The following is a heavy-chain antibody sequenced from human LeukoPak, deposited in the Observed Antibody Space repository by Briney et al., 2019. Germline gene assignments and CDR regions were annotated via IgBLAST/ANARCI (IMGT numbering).Heavy chain of an antibody. CDR3: TTGLGATTGSYYYYYMDV. V-gene: IGHV3-15*01. CDR1: GFTFSNAW. Sequence: GGSLRLSCAASGFTFSNAWMSWVRQAPGKGLEWVGRIKSKTDGGTTDYAAPVKGRFTISRDDSKNTLHLQMNSLKTEDTAVYYCTTGLGATTGSYYYYYMDVWGKGTTVTVSS. D-gene: IGHD1-26*01. CDR2: IKSKTDGGTT. J-gene: IGHJ6*03.